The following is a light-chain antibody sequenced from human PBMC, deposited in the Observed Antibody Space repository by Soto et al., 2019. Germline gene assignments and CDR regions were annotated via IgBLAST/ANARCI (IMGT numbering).Light chain of an antibody. CDR3: QHFNSYPWT. CDR1: RSISDW. CDR2: KAS. Sequence: DIQMTQSPSSLSPSVGDRVTITCRASRSISDWLAWYQQKPGKAPELLIYKASRLETGVPLRFSGSGSGTEFTLTISSLQPDDVATYYCQHFNSYPWTFGQGTKVDIK. J-gene: IGKJ1*01. V-gene: IGKV1-5*03.